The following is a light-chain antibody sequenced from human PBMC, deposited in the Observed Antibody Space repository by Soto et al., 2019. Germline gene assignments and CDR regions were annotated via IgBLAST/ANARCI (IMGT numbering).Light chain of an antibody. CDR3: HQYYDSTLT. V-gene: IGKV4-1*01. Sequence: DSVMTQSPDSLAVSLGERATINCRSSQTVLYSSNNRDYLAWYQQKPGQPTKLLIYWASARESGVPDRFSGSGSRTDFTLTISSLQAEDVAVYYCHQYYDSTLTFGGGTKVDIX. J-gene: IGKJ4*01. CDR2: WAS. CDR1: QTVLYSSNNRDY.